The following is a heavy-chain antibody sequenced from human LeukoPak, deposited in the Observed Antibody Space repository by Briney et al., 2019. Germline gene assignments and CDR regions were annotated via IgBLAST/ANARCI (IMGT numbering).Heavy chain of an antibody. V-gene: IGHV3-48*04. D-gene: IGHD3-16*01. Sequence: GGTLRLSCAASGFTFSSYSMNWVRQAPGKGLEWVSFISSSGSTKYYADSVKGRFTIFRDIAKNSLYLQMNSLRADDTAMYYCARAGELRYMDVWGKGTAVTVSS. CDR3: ARAGELRYMDV. CDR1: GFTFSSYS. CDR2: ISSSGSTK. J-gene: IGHJ6*03.